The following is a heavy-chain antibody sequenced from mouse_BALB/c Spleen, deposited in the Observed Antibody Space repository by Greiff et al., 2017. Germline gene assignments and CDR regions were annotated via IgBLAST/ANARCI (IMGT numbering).Heavy chain of an antibody. J-gene: IGHJ2*01. CDR3: ARGGDLKDY. V-gene: IGHV5-6-5*01. CDR2: ISSGGST. CDR1: GFTFSSYA. Sequence: EVNVVESGGGLVKPGGSLKLSCAASGFTFSSYAMSWVRQTPEKRLEWVASISSGGSTYYPYSVKGRFTISRDNARNFLYLQMSSLRSEDTAMYCCARGGDLKDYWGQGTTLTVSS.